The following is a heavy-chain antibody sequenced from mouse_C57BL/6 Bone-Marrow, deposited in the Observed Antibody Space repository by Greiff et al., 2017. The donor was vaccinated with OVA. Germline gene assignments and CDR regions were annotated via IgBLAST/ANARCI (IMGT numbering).Heavy chain of an antibody. CDR1: GYTFTDYY. V-gene: IGHV1-19*01. CDR3: ARNYE. Sequence: VPLQQSGPVLVTPGASVTLSCQASGYTFTDYYMNWVKQSHGKSLEWIGVIYPYNGGTSSNPKFKGKATLTVDKSSSTAYMELNSLTSEDSAVYYCARNYEWGQGTTLTVSS. J-gene: IGHJ2*01. CDR2: IYPYNGGT. D-gene: IGHD2-4*01.